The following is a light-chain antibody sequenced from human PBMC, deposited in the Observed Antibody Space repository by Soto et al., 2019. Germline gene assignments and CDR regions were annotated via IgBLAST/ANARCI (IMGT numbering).Light chain of an antibody. CDR1: QSVSSNY. J-gene: IGKJ4*01. CDR2: GAS. CDR3: QQYGNFVT. Sequence: EIVLTQSPGTLSLSAGERATLSCRASQSVSSNYLGWYQQKPGQAPRLLFFGASARATGVPDRFSGSGSGTDFTLTISRLEPEDSAVYYCQQYGNFVTFGGGTKLEIK. V-gene: IGKV3-20*01.